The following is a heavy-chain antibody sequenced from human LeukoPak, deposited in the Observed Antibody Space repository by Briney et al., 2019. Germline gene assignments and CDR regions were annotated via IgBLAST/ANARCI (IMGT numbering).Heavy chain of an antibody. J-gene: IGHJ4*02. V-gene: IGHV1-46*01. D-gene: IGHD3-22*01. CDR2: INPSGGST. CDR1: GYTFTSYY. CDR3: ARAYQPHSSGYPGVDY. Sequence: VSVKVSCKASGYTFTSYYMHWVRQAPGQGLEWMGIINPSGGSTSYAQKFQGRVTMTRDTSTSTVYTELSSLRSEDTAVYYCARAYQPHSSGYPGVDYWGQGTRVTVSS.